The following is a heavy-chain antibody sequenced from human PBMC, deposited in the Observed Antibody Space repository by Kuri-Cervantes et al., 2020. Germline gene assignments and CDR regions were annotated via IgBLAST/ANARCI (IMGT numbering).Heavy chain of an antibody. CDR3: ARGAAFGWEDYYYGMDV. CDR2: ISSSGSTI. J-gene: IGHJ6*02. D-gene: IGHD6-25*01. CDR1: GFTFSDYY. V-gene: IGHV3-11*01. Sequence: GESLMISCAASGFTFSDYYMSWIRQAPGKGLEWVSYISSSGSTIYYADSVKGRFTISRDNAKNSLYLQMNSLRAEDTAVYYCARGAAFGWEDYYYGMDVWGQGTTVTVSS.